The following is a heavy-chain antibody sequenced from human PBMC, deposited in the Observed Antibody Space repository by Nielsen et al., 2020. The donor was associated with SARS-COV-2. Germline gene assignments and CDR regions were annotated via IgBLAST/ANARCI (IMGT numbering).Heavy chain of an antibody. D-gene: IGHD7-27*01. CDR1: GYTFTSYA. CDR2: INTNTGNP. J-gene: IGHJ6*02. Sequence: ASVKVSCKASGYTFTSYAMNWVRQAPGQGLEWMGWINTNTGNPTYAQGFTGRFVFSLDTSVSTAYLQISSLKAEDTAVYYCARDNWGSGDYYYYGMGVWGQGTTVTVSS. V-gene: IGHV7-4-1*02. CDR3: ARDNWGSGDYYYYGMGV.